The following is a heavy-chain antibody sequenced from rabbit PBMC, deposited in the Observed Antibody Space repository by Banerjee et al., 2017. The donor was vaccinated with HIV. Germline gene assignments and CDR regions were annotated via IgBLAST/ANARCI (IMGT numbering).Heavy chain of an antibody. CDR2: IYAGSVGNT. D-gene: IGHD1-1*01. V-gene: IGHV1S45*01. Sequence: QEQLEESGGDLVKPEGSRTLTCTASGFSFNSSYWICWVRQAPGKGLEWIACIYAGSVGNTYYASWAKGRFTISKTSSTTVTLQMTSLTAADTATYFCARAANSIAYDSRLWGPGTLVTVS. J-gene: IGHJ4*01. CDR3: ARAANSIAYDSRL. CDR1: GFSFNSSYW.